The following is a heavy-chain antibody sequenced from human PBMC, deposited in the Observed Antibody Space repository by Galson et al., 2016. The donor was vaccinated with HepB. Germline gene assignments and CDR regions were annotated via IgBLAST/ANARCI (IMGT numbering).Heavy chain of an antibody. Sequence: SLRLSCAVSGFSFRSHAMNWARQAPGKGLEWVSSNSSGSSYTYYADSVKGRFTISRDNARNSLYLQMNSLRVEDTAVYYCARMRYSSGWLDGFDIWGQGTMVTVSS. J-gene: IGHJ3*02. CDR3: ARMRYSSGWLDGFDI. CDR1: GFSFRSHA. CDR2: NSSGSSYT. D-gene: IGHD6-19*01. V-gene: IGHV3-21*01.